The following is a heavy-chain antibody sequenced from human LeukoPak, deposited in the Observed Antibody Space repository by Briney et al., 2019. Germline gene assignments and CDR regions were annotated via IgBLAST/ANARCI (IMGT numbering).Heavy chain of an antibody. V-gene: IGHV1-69*04. CDR3: ARDGGPGIREAFDI. CDR1: GGTFSSYT. D-gene: IGHD3-16*01. J-gene: IGHJ3*02. Sequence: GASVKVSCKASGGTFSSYTISWVRQAPGQGLEWMGRIIPILGIANYAQKFQGRVTTTADKSTSTAYMELSSLRSEDTAVYYCARDGGPGIREAFDIWGQGTMVTVSS. CDR2: IIPILGIA.